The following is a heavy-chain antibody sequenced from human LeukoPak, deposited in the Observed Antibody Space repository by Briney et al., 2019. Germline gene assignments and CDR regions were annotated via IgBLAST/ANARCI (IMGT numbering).Heavy chain of an antibody. V-gene: IGHV3-30*02. CDR2: IRYDGSNK. D-gene: IGHD1-1*01. CDR1: GFTFSSYG. Sequence: GGSLRLSCAASGFTFSSYGMHWVRQAPGKGLEWVAFIRYDGSNKYYADSVKGRFTISRDNSKNTLYLQMNSLRAEDSAEYYCAKSLLTTATGTGRAFDIWGQGTMVTVSA. CDR3: AKSLLTTATGTGRAFDI. J-gene: IGHJ3*02.